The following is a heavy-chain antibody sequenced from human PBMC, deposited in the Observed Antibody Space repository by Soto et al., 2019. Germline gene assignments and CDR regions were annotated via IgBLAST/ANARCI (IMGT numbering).Heavy chain of an antibody. D-gene: IGHD3-3*01. Sequence: EVNLVESGGGLVNPGGSLRLSCAASGFSFEDAWMNWVRPAPGKGLEWVGRIKSIADGGATEYAAPVKGRFSMSRDDSTRTLLLQMTSLQTEDTGVYYCTRRLRARDIGVGPLDFWGRGPLVTVTA. V-gene: IGHV3-15*07. CDR1: GFSFEDAW. CDR2: IKSIADGGAT. CDR3: TRRLRARDIGVGPLDF. J-gene: IGHJ4*02.